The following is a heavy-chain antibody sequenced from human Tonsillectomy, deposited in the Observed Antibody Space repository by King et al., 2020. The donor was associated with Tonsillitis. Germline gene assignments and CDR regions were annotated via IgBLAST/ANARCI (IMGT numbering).Heavy chain of an antibody. Sequence: VQLVESGGGLVQPGGSLRLSCGTSGFIFSNYWMHWVRQAPGKGLVWVSRINTDGSDTTYADSMKGRFTISRDNAKNTLYLQMNSLRAEDTAVYYCAKIGELRLLTGSPDAFDFWGRGTIVTVSS. CDR1: GFIFSNYW. J-gene: IGHJ3*01. D-gene: IGHD3-9*01. V-gene: IGHV3-74*01. CDR2: INTDGSDT. CDR3: AKIGELRLLTGSPDAFDF.